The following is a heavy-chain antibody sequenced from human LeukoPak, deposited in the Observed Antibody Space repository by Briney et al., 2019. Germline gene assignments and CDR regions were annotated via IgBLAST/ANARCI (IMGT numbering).Heavy chain of an antibody. CDR3: ARGLLNYYDTSGYYYDDDY. D-gene: IGHD3-22*01. Sequence: ASVKVSCKASGYTFISYGISWVRQAPGQGLEWMGWISADNGNTNYAQKFQARVTVTRDMSTSTVYMELSSLRSEDTAVYYCARGLLNYYDTSGYYYDDDYWGQGTLVTVSS. CDR2: ISADNGNT. CDR1: GYTFISYG. J-gene: IGHJ4*02. V-gene: IGHV1-18*01.